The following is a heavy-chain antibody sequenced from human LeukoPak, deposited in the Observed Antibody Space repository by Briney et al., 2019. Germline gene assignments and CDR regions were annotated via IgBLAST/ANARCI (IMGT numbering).Heavy chain of an antibody. CDR3: AKTRPLDSSSWSHGDY. CDR2: ISGSGDST. D-gene: IGHD6-13*01. J-gene: IGHJ4*02. CDR1: GFTFSSYA. V-gene: IGHV3-23*01. Sequence: GGSLRLSCAASGFTFSSYAMSWVRQAPGKGLEWVSAISGSGDSTYYGGSVKGRFTISRDNSKNTLYLQMNSLRAEDTAVYYCAKTRPLDSSSWSHGDYWGQGTLVTVSS.